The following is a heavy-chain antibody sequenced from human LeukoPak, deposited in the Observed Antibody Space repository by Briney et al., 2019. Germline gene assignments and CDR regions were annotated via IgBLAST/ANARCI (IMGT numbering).Heavy chain of an antibody. D-gene: IGHD5-18*01. CDR2: FDPEDGET. Sequence: ASVKVSCKVSGYTLTELSMHWVRQAPGKGLEWMGGFDPEDGETIYAQKFQGRVTMTEDTSTDTAYMELSSLRSEDTAVYYCARETIKGIQLWGGGGAFDIWGQGTMVTVSS. J-gene: IGHJ3*02. V-gene: IGHV1-24*01. CDR3: ARETIKGIQLWGGGGAFDI. CDR1: GYTLTELS.